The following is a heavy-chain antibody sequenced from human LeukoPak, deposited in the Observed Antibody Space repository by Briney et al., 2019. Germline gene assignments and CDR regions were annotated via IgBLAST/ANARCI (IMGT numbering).Heavy chain of an antibody. Sequence: ASVKVSCKASGYTFTSYAMHWVRQAPGQRLEWMGWINAGNGNTKYSQKFQGRVTITRDTSASTAYMELSSLRSEDTAMYYCARGSTSDWPLDHWGQETLVTISS. CDR2: INAGNGNT. D-gene: IGHD2-2*01. V-gene: IGHV1-3*01. CDR1: GYTFTSYA. J-gene: IGHJ4*02. CDR3: ARGSTSDWPLDH.